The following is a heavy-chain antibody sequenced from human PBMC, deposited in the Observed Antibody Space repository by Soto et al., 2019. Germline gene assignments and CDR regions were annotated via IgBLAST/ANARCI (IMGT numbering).Heavy chain of an antibody. J-gene: IGHJ3*02. D-gene: IGHD2-15*01. Sequence: PSETLSLTCAVYGGSFSGYYWSWIRQPPGKGLEWIGEINHSGNTNYNPSLKSRVTISVDTSKNQFSLKLNSVTAADTAVYYCATELSCSDISCFNAFDIWGQGTMVTVSS. CDR2: INHSGNT. CDR1: GGSFSGYY. CDR3: ATELSCSDISCFNAFDI. V-gene: IGHV4-34*01.